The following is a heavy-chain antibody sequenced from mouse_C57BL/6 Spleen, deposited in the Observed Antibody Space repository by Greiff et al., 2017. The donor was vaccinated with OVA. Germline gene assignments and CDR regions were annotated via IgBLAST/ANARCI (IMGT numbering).Heavy chain of an antibody. Sequence: EVQLQQSGPGLVKPSQSLSLTCSVTGYSITSGYYWNWIRQFPGNKLEWMGYISYDGSNNYNPSLKNRISITRDTSKNQFFLKLNSVTTEDTATYYCARDRGWLPMDYWGQGTSVTVSS. CDR1: GYSITSGYY. CDR2: ISYDGSN. CDR3: ARDRGWLPMDY. V-gene: IGHV3-6*01. J-gene: IGHJ4*01. D-gene: IGHD2-3*01.